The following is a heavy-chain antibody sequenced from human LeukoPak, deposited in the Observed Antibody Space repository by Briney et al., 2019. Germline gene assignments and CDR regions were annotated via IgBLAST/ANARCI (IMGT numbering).Heavy chain of an antibody. CDR3: AKPTDLRFDY. V-gene: IGHV3-74*01. J-gene: IGHJ4*02. CDR2: INSDGSTT. CDR1: GFTFSGYW. Sequence: GGSLRLSCAASGFTFSGYWMHWVRQAPGKGLVWVSRINSDGSTTGYADSVKGRFTISRDNAKNTLYLQMNSLRVEDTAVYYCAKPTDLRFDYWGQGTLVTVSS. D-gene: IGHD4-17*01.